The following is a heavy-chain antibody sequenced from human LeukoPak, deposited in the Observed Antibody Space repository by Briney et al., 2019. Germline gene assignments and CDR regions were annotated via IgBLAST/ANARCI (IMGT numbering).Heavy chain of an antibody. D-gene: IGHD3-3*01. CDR3: AREGRFLEWLLFDY. CDR2: ISYDGSNK. Sequence: PGGSLRLSCAASGFTFSSYGMHWVRQAPGKGLEWVAVISYDGSNKYYADSMKGRFTISRDNSKNTLYLQMNSLRAEDTAVYYCAREGRFLEWLLFDYWGQGTLVTVSS. J-gene: IGHJ4*02. V-gene: IGHV3-30*03. CDR1: GFTFSSYG.